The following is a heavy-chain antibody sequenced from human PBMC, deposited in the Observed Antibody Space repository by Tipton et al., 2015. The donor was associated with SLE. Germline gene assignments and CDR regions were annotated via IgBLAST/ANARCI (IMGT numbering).Heavy chain of an antibody. V-gene: IGHV4-31*03. CDR2: IYYSGST. CDR1: GGSISSDDYY. CDR3: AREGVALDI. J-gene: IGHJ3*02. D-gene: IGHD3-16*01. Sequence: TLSLTCTVSGGSISSDDYYWSWIRQHPGKGLEWIGNIYYSGSTFYNPSLKSRVTISLDTSKNQFPLKLTSVTAADTAVYYCAREGVALDIWGQGTLVTVSS.